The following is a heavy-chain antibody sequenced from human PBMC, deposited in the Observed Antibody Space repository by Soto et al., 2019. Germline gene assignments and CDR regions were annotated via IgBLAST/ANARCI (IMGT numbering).Heavy chain of an antibody. CDR3: ARGRIAAAGMHWFDP. D-gene: IGHD6-13*01. J-gene: IGHJ5*02. Sequence: PSETLSLTCTVSGGSISSGGYYWSWIRQHPGKGLEWIGYIYYSGSTYYNPSLKSRVTISVDTSKNQFSLKLSSVTAADTAVYYCARGRIAAAGMHWFDPWGQGTLVTVSS. CDR1: GGSISSGGYY. CDR2: IYYSGST. V-gene: IGHV4-31*03.